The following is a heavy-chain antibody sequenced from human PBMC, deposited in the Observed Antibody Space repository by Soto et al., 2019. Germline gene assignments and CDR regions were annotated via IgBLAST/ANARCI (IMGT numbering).Heavy chain of an antibody. J-gene: IGHJ4*02. V-gene: IGHV3-23*01. CDR2: ISGSGGST. D-gene: IGHD6-19*01. CDR3: AKAAGYSSGWRGYYFDY. Sequence: EVQLLESGGGLVQPGGSLRLSCAASGFTFSSYAMSWVRQAPGKGLEWVSAISGSGGSTYYADSVKGRFTISRDNYKNTLYQQMNSLRAEDTAVYYCAKAAGYSSGWRGYYFDYWGQGNLVTVSS. CDR1: GFTFSSYA.